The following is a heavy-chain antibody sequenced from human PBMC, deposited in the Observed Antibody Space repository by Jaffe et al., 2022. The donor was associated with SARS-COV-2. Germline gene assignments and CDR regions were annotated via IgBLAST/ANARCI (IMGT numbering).Heavy chain of an antibody. V-gene: IGHV3-33*01. CDR3: ARDRPEGDYVWGSYRRYSGAFDI. CDR2: IWYDGSNK. Sequence: QVQLVESGGGVVQPGRSLRLSCAASGFTFSSYGMHWVRQAPGKGLEWVAVIWYDGSNKYYADSVKGRFTISRDNSKNTLYLQMNSLRAEDTAVYYCARDRPEGDYVWGSYRRYSGAFDIWGQGTMVTVSS. D-gene: IGHD3-16*02. J-gene: IGHJ3*02. CDR1: GFTFSSYG.